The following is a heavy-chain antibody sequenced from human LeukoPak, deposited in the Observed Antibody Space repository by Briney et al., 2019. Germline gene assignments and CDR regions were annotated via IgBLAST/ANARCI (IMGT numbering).Heavy chain of an antibody. CDR1: GFTFSSYG. CDR3: ARGSTVFGVVITYYFDY. V-gene: IGHV3-33*01. J-gene: IGHJ4*02. CDR2: IWYDGSNK. Sequence: GGSLRLSCAASGFTFSSYGMHWIRQAPGKGLEWEAVIWYDGSNKYYADSVKGRFTISRDNSKNTLYLQMNSLRAEDTAVYYCARGSTVFGVVITYYFDYWGQGTLVTVSS. D-gene: IGHD3-3*01.